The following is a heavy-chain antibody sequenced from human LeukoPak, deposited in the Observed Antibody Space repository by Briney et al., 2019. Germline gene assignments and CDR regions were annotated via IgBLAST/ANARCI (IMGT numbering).Heavy chain of an antibody. CDR2: ISASAAMT. CDR1: GFTFNNYV. J-gene: IGHJ4*02. Sequence: GGSLRLSCAASGFTFNNYVMTWVRQAPGKGLEWVSSISASAAMTYYADSVRGRFTVSRDNSNNTLYLQMSSLTAADTAVYYCAKDRSIGTYYTFDHWGQGTLVTVSS. V-gene: IGHV3-23*01. CDR3: AKDRSIGTYYTFDH. D-gene: IGHD1-26*01.